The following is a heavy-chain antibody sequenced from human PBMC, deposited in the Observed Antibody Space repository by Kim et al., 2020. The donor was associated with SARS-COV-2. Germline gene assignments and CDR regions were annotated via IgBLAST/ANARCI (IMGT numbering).Heavy chain of an antibody. CDR2: IKRDESEK. J-gene: IGHJ4*02. V-gene: IGHV3-7*01. CDR3: ARENWGLGY. D-gene: IGHD2-21*01. CDR1: GFSLSNYW. Sequence: GGSLRLSCEASGFSLSNYWMSWVRQVPGKGLEWVANIKRDESEKYYVGSVRGRFTISRDNAKNSLFLQMSSLRAEDTAVYYCARENWGLGYWGQGTLVTVSS.